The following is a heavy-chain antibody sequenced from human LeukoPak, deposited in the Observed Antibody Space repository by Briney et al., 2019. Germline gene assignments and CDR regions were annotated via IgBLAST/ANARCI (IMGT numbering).Heavy chain of an antibody. CDR2: IDHIGTT. V-gene: IGHV4-39*01. Sequence: SETLSLTCTVSGDSISSSYFYWGWIRQPPGKGLEWIGSIDHIGTTYYNPSLKSRVIVSIDTSKNQFSLKLSSVTAADTAVYYCARRPSGDYGDPRDSYYYYMDVWGKGTTVTISS. CDR3: ARRPSGDYGDPRDSYYYYMDV. CDR1: GDSISSSYFY. D-gene: IGHD4-17*01. J-gene: IGHJ6*03.